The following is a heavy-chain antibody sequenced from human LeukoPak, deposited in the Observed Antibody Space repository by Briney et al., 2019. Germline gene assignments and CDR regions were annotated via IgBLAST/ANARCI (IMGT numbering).Heavy chain of an antibody. CDR3: ARGLYYFDY. J-gene: IGHJ4*02. Sequence: ASVKVSCKASGYTFTGYCLHWVRQAPGQGLEWMGWINPNSGGTNYAQKFQGRVTMTRDTSISTVYMELSSLRSDDTAVYYCARGLYYFDYWGQGTLVTVSS. CDR1: GYTFTGYC. CDR2: INPNSGGT. V-gene: IGHV1-2*02.